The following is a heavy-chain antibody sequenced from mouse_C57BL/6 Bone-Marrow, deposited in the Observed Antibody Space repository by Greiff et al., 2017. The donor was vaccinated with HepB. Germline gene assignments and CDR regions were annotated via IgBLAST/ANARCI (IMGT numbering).Heavy chain of an antibody. V-gene: IGHV2-5*01. CDR1: GFSLTSYG. CDR2: IWSGGST. J-gene: IGHJ1*03. CDR3: AIYYYGSSHWYFDV. D-gene: IGHD1-1*01. Sequence: QVQLQQSGPGLVQPSQSLSITCTVSGFSLTSYGVHWVRQSPGKGLEWLGVIWSGGSTDYNAAFMSRLSITKDNSKSQVFFKMNSLQADDTAIYYCAIYYYGSSHWYFDVWGTGTTVTVSS.